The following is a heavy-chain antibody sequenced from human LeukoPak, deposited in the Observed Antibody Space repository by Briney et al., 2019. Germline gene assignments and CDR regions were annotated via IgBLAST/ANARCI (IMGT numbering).Heavy chain of an antibody. CDR1: GFTFSSYA. Sequence: PGRSLRLSCAASGFTFSSYAMHWVRQAPGEGLEWVAVISYDGSNKYYADSVKGRFTISRDNSKNTLYLQMNSLRAEDTAVYYCARSKGPAIRLGDAFDIWGQGTMVTVSS. CDR3: ARSKGPAIRLGDAFDI. CDR2: ISYDGSNK. V-gene: IGHV3-30*04. J-gene: IGHJ3*02. D-gene: IGHD5-18*01.